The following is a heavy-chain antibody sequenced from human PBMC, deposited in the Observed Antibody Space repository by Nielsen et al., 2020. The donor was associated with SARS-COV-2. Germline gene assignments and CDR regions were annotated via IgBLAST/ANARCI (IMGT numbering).Heavy chain of an antibody. J-gene: IGHJ4*02. CDR2: IKSKTDGGTT. CDR3: AKDGTRGDYSYFDY. CDR1: GFTFSNAW. Sequence: GGSLRLSCAASGFTFSNAWMSWVRQAPGKGLEWVGRIKSKTDGGTTDYAAPVKGRFTISRDDSKNTLYLQMNSLRAEDTAVYYCAKDGTRGDYSYFDYWGQGTLVTVSS. D-gene: IGHD4-17*01. V-gene: IGHV3-15*01.